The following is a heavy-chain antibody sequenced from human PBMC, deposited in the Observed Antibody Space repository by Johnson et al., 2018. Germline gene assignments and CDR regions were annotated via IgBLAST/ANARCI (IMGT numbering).Heavy chain of an antibody. V-gene: IGHV3-11*01. CDR1: GFTFSDYS. D-gene: IGHD2-15*01. CDR2: ISRSGSTV. Sequence: QVQLVQSGGGLVKPGGSLRLSCAASGFTFSDYSMNWVRQAPGKGLAWVSYISRSGSTVYNADPVKGRLTIPRDNAKNPLYLQMNSLRAEATAVYYCGKGRRRCSGGSCYLSYYYYGMDVWGQGTTVTVSS. J-gene: IGHJ6*01. CDR3: GKGRRRCSGGSCYLSYYYYGMDV.